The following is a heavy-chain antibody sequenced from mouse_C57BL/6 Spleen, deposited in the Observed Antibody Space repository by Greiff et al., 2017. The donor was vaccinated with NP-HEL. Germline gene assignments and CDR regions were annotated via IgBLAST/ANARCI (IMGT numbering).Heavy chain of an antibody. Sequence: QVQLKQPGAELVRPGSSVKLSCKASGYTFTSYWMHWVKQRPIQGLEWIGNIDPSDSETHYNQKFKDKATLTVDKSSSTAYMQLSSLTSEDSAVYYCARRGMVTPWDYWGQGTSVTVSS. CDR3: ARRGMVTPWDY. CDR1: GYTFTSYW. J-gene: IGHJ4*01. CDR2: IDPSDSET. V-gene: IGHV1-52*01. D-gene: IGHD2-3*01.